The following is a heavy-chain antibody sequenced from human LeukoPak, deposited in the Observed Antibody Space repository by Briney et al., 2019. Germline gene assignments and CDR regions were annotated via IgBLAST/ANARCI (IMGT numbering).Heavy chain of an antibody. CDR1: GFTFSSYS. Sequence: PGGSLRLSCAASGFTFSSYSMNWVRQAPGKGLEWVSSISSSSSYIYYADSVKGRFTISRDNAKNSLYLQMNSLRAEDTAVYYCARDRRWELLSGLYYFDYWGQGTLVTVSS. J-gene: IGHJ4*02. V-gene: IGHV3-21*01. D-gene: IGHD1-26*01. CDR3: ARDRRWELLSGLYYFDY. CDR2: ISSSSSYI.